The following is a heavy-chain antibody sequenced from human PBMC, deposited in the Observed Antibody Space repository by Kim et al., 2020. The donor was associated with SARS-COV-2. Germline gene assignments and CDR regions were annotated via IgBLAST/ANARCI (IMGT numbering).Heavy chain of an antibody. J-gene: IGHJ4*02. D-gene: IGHD1-26*01. Sequence: GGSLRLSCAASGFTFSDYGMHWVRQAPGKGLEWVAVVSSDGSYKYYADSLKGRFTISRDNSKNTLYLQMNSLRAEDTAVYYCAKDKPYTGSLWGQGTLVTVSS. V-gene: IGHV3-30*18. CDR3: AKDKPYTGSL. CDR2: VSSDGSYK. CDR1: GFTFSDYG.